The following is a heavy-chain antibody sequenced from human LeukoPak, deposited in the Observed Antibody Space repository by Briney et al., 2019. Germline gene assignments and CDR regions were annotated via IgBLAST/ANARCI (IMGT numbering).Heavy chain of an antibody. Sequence: ASVKVSCKASGYTFTGYYMHWVRQAPGQGLEWMGWINPNSGGTNYAQKFQGRVTMTRDTSISTAYMELSRLRSDDTAVYYCARNRLSDYGGLGYWGQGTLVTVSS. V-gene: IGHV1-2*02. CDR1: GYTFTGYY. J-gene: IGHJ4*02. CDR2: INPNSGGT. CDR3: ARNRLSDYGGLGY. D-gene: IGHD4-23*01.